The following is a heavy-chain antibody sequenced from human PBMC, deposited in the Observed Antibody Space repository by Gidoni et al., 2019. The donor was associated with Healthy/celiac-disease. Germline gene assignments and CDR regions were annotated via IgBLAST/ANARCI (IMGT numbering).Heavy chain of an antibody. Sequence: EVQLVESGGGLVQPGGSLRLSCAASGFTFSSYWMSWVRQAPGKGLEWVANIKQDGSEKYYVDSVKGRFTISRDNAKNSLYLQMNSLRAEDTAVYYCARGVGATRYWYFDLWGRGTLVTVSS. CDR2: IKQDGSEK. CDR1: GFTFSSYW. V-gene: IGHV3-7*04. D-gene: IGHD1-26*01. J-gene: IGHJ2*01. CDR3: ARGVGATRYWYFDL.